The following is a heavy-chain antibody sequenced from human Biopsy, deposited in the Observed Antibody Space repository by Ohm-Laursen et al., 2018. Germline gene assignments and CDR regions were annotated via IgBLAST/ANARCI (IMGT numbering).Heavy chain of an antibody. CDR1: GGSVSSNTNY. V-gene: IGHV4-39*01. J-gene: IGHJ5*02. Sequence: TLSLTCTVSGGSVSSNTNYWAWIRQPPGKGLEWIGSIFYSGIIYYNPSPKSRVSISVDTSKNQFSLNLNSVTAADTAVYYCARHPTGFWFDPWGQGTPVIVSS. CDR3: ARHPTGFWFDP. CDR2: IFYSGII.